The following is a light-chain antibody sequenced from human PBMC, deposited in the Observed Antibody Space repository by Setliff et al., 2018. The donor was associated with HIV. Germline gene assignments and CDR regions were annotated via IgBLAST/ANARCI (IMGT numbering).Light chain of an antibody. Sequence: NFMLTQPHSVSESPGKTVTISCTRSSGSIASNYVQWYQQHPGSSPTTVIYEDNQRPSGVPARFSGSIDSSSNSASLTISGLKTEDEADYYCQSYDSINRLFGGGTK. CDR3: QSYDSINRL. V-gene: IGLV6-57*01. CDR1: SGSIASNY. J-gene: IGLJ3*02. CDR2: EDN.